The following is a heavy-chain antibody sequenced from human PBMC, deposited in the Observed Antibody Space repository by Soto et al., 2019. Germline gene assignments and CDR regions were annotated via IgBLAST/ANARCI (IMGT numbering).Heavy chain of an antibody. J-gene: IGHJ4*02. CDR2: IYYSGST. CDR3: ASRIATSGTHYFDY. V-gene: IGHV4-39*01. CDR1: GGSISSTSYY. Sequence: SSETLSLTCTVSGGSISSTSYYWGWIRQPPGKGLEWIGSIYYSGSTYYNPSLKSRVTISVDTSKNQFSLKLGSVTAADTAVYYCASRIATSGTHYFDYWGQGTLVTVSS. D-gene: IGHD6-13*01.